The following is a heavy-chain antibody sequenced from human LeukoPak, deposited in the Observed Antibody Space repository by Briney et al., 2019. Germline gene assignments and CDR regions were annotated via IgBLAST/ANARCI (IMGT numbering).Heavy chain of an antibody. CDR2: IYYSGST. D-gene: IGHD6-13*01. Sequence: PSETLSLTCTVSGGSISSSSYYWGWIRQPPGEGLEWIGSIYYSGSTYYNPSLKSRVTISVDTSKNQFSLKLSSVTAADTAVYYCASQGVYGYSSSWYPLYYFDYWGQGTLVTVSS. V-gene: IGHV4-39*01. CDR3: ASQGVYGYSSSWYPLYYFDY. CDR1: GGSISSSSYY. J-gene: IGHJ4*02.